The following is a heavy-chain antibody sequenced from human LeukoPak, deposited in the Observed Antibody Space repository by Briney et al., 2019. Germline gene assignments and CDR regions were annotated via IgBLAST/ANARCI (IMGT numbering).Heavy chain of an antibody. J-gene: IGHJ6*03. D-gene: IGHD2-2*01. V-gene: IGHV1-2*02. CDR1: GYTFGDYY. CDR3: ARGRGYCSSTSCYGGFYYMDV. CDR2: INPNSGGT. Sequence: GASVKVSCKASGYTFGDYYIHWVRQAPGQGLEWMGWINPNSGGTNYAQKFQGRVTLTGDTSISTAYMELSRLRSDDTAVYYCARGRGYCSSTSCYGGFYYMDVWGKGTTVTVSS.